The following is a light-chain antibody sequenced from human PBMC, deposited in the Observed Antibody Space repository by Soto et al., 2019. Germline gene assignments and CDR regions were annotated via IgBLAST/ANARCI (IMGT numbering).Light chain of an antibody. J-gene: IGKJ4*01. Sequence: EIVLTQSPGTLSLSPGERATLSCRASRTVNSNYLAWYQQRAGQAPRLLIYGASTRAADIPDRFSGSGSGTDFTLTISRLEPEDFAVYYCQQYDRSPLITFGGGTKVEIK. CDR2: GAS. CDR3: QQYDRSPLIT. V-gene: IGKV3-20*01. CDR1: RTVNSNY.